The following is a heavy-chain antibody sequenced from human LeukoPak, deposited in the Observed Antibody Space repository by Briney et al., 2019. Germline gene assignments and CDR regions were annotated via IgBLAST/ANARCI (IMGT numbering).Heavy chain of an antibody. J-gene: IGHJ3*02. CDR3: ARDAGITISGGAFDI. CDR2: INPNSGGT. CDR1: GYTFTGYY. Sequence: GASVKVSCKASGYTFTGYYMHWVRQAPGQGLEWMGWINPNSGGTNYAQKFQGRVTMTRDTSISTAYMELSRPRSDDTAVYYCARDAGITISGGAFDIWGQGTMVTVSS. D-gene: IGHD3-3*01. V-gene: IGHV1-2*02.